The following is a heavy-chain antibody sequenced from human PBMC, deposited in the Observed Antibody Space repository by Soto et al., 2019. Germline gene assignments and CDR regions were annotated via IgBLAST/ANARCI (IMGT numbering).Heavy chain of an antibody. V-gene: IGHV3-48*01. J-gene: IGHJ6*02. CDR2: ISSSSSTI. CDR1: GFTFSSYS. CDR3: ARQRGDIFTGYYRYYHYYGMDV. Sequence: PGGSLRLSCAASGFTFSSYSMNWVRQAPGKGLEWVSYISSSSSTIYYADSVKGRFTISRDNAKNSLYLQMNSLRAEDTAVYYCARQRGDIFTGYYRYYHYYGMDVWGQGTTVTVSS. D-gene: IGHD3-9*01.